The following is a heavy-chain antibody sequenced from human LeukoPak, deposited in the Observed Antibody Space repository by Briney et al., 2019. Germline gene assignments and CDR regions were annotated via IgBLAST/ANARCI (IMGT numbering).Heavy chain of an antibody. D-gene: IGHD7-27*01. CDR3: ARAQANWATYYFDY. V-gene: IGHV3-23*01. CDR2: ISDSGDSR. J-gene: IGHJ4*02. CDR1: GFTFKNYA. Sequence: GGSLRLSCAASGFTFKNYAMKWVRQAPGKGLEWVSSISDSGDSRYYADSVKGRFTISRDNSKNTLYLQMNSLRAEDTAVYYCARAQANWATYYFDYWGQGTLVTVSS.